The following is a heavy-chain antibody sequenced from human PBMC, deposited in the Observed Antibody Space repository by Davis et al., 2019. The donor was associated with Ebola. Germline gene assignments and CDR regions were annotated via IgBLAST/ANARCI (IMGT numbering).Heavy chain of an antibody. CDR1: GFTFSSYG. CDR2: IWYDGSNK. D-gene: IGHD3-3*01. Sequence: PGGSLRLSCAASGFTFSSYGMHWVRQAPGKGLEWVAVIWYDGSNKYYADSVKGRFTISRDNSKNTLYLQMNSLRAEDTAVYYCAKGYDFWSGYPSDWGQGTLVTVSS. V-gene: IGHV3-33*06. CDR3: AKGYDFWSGYPSD. J-gene: IGHJ4*02.